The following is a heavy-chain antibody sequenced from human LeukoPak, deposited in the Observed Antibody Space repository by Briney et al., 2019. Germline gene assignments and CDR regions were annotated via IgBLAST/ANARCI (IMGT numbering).Heavy chain of an antibody. D-gene: IGHD6-13*01. CDR1: GYTFTSYG. J-gene: IGHJ5*02. CDR3: ARGRVTLAAAGTRNWFDP. CDR2: ISAYNGNT. V-gene: IGHV1-18*04. Sequence: VASVKVSCKASGYTFTSYGISWVRQAPGQGLEWMGWISAYNGNTIYAQKLQGRVTMTTDTSTSTACMELRSLRSDDTAVYYCARGRVTLAAAGTRNWFDPWGQGTLVTVSS.